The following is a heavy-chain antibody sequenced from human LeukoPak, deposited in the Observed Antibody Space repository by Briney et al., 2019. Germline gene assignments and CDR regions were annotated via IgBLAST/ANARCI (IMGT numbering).Heavy chain of an antibody. CDR3: ARYGSGSTWFDP. CDR2: INYSGST. D-gene: IGHD3-10*01. Sequence: PSHTLSLTCTVSGGSISSDNYQWSWIRQPPGKGLEWIGYINYSGSTYYNPSLKSRVTISVDTSKNHFSLKLSSVTAADTAVYYCARYGSGSTWFDPWGQGTLVTVSS. J-gene: IGHJ5*02. CDR1: GGSISSDNYQ. V-gene: IGHV4-30-4*01.